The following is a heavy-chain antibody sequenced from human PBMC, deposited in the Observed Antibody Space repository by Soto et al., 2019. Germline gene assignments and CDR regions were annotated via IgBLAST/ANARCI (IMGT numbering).Heavy chain of an antibody. J-gene: IGHJ6*02. CDR3: AREVGYYASGSHRSYYYYGMDV. V-gene: IGHV3-30-3*01. CDR2: ISYDGSNK. Sequence: GGSLRLSCAASGFTFSSYAMHWVRQAPGKGLEWVAVISYDGSNKYYADSVKGRFTISRDNSKNTLYLQMNSLRAEDTAVYYCAREVGYYASGSHRSYYYYGMDVWGQGTTVTVSS. CDR1: GFTFSSYA. D-gene: IGHD3-10*01.